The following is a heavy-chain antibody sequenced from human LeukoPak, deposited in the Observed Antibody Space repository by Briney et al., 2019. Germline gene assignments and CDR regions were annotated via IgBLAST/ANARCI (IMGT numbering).Heavy chain of an antibody. CDR1: GFTVSTNY. J-gene: IGHJ4*02. D-gene: IGHD6-6*01. Sequence: GGSLRLSCAASGFTVSTNYMSWGRQAAGKGLEWVSVLYSGGNTYYADPGKGRFTLSRRDSQNTLYLQMNSLRAEDTTVYYCAKAGQQLVYDPKFDYWGQGTLVTVSS. CDR3: AKAGQQLVYDPKFDY. CDR2: LYSGGNT. V-gene: IGHV3-53*01.